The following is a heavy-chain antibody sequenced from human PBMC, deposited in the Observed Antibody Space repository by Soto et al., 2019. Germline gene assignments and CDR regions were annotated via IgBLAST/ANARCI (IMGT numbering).Heavy chain of an antibody. CDR2: INPNSGGT. D-gene: IGHD3-9*01. CDR3: ARDEGGYDILTGYYKAHHFDY. J-gene: IGHJ4*02. CDR1: GYTFTGYY. Sequence: ASVKVSCKASGYTFTGYYMHWVRQAPGQGLEWMGWINPNSGGTNYAQKFQGWVTMTRDTSISTAYMELSRLRSDDTAVYYCARDEGGYDILTGYYKAHHFDYWGQGVLVTVSS. V-gene: IGHV1-2*04.